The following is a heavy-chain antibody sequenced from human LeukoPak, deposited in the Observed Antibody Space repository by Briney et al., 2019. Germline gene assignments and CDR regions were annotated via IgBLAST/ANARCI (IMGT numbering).Heavy chain of an antibody. CDR2: IYHSGST. Sequence: SGTLSLTCAVSGGSISSSNWWSWVRQPPGKGLEWIGEIYHSGSTNYNPSLKSRVTISVDTSKNQFSLKLSSVTAADTAVYYCARGLSLKILRFLEWLPPWFDPWGQGTLVTVSS. J-gene: IGHJ5*02. V-gene: IGHV4-4*02. D-gene: IGHD3-3*01. CDR1: GGSISSSNW. CDR3: ARGLSLKILRFLEWLPPWFDP.